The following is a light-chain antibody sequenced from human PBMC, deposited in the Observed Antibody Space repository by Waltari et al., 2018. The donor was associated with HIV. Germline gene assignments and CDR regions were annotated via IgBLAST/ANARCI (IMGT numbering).Light chain of an antibody. CDR1: SSNIGADYH. V-gene: IGLV1-40*01. CDR3: HSYDSSLDGWV. CDR2: GYN. J-gene: IGLJ3*02. Sequence: QSVLTQPPSVSGAPGQRVTISCTGSSSNIGADYHVTWYQQLPGTAPKPLIYGYNNRPSGVPDRFSGSKCGTSASLAITGLQAGYEADYYCHSYDSSLDGWVFGGGTKLTVL.